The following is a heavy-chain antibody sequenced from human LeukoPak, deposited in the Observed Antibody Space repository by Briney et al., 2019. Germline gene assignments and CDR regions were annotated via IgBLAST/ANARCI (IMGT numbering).Heavy chain of an antibody. V-gene: IGHV3-23*01. J-gene: IGHJ4*02. CDR1: GFTFSSYA. CDR3: AKVTLYYVTSGFDY. D-gene: IGHD2-8*01. CDR2: IIDSGVNT. Sequence: PGGSLRLSCAASGFTFSSYAMSWVRQAPGKGLEWVSTIIDSGVNTYYADSVKGRFTISRDNSKNTLSLQMNSLRAEDTAVYYCAKVTLYYVTSGFDYWGQGTLVTVSS.